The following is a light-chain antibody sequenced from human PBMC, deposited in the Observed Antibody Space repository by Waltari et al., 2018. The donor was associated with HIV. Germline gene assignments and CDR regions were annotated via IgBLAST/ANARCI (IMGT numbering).Light chain of an antibody. CDR2: AAS. J-gene: IGKJ2*01. CDR1: QTISSY. V-gene: IGKV1-39*01. Sequence: IQMTQSPSSLSASVGDRVTITCRASQTISSYLNWYQQKLGKAPNLLIYAASRLQSGVPSRFSGSESGTDFTLNISSLQPEDFATYYCQQSYSTPYTFGQGPSWRSN. CDR3: QQSYSTPYT.